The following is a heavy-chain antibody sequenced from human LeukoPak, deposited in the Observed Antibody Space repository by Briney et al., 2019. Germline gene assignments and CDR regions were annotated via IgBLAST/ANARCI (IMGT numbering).Heavy chain of an antibody. CDR2: ISSSGNTI. CDR3: ASRRSGNRVFQH. V-gene: IGHV3-48*03. Sequence: PGGSLRLSCAASGFTFSSYEMTWVRQAPGKGLEWVSYISSSGNTIYYADSVKGRFTISRDNAKNSLYLEMNSLRAEDTAVYYCASRRSGNRVFQHWGQGTLVTVSS. D-gene: IGHD6-19*01. CDR1: GFTFSSYE. J-gene: IGHJ1*01.